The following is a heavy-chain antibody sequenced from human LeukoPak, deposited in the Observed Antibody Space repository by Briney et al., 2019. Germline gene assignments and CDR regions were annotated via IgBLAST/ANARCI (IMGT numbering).Heavy chain of an antibody. J-gene: IGHJ3*02. D-gene: IGHD1-1*01. CDR2: IKSDGSTT. Sequence: GGSLRLSCAASKFTFSSYWMHWVRQAPGKGLVWVSRIKSDGSTTYYADSVKGRFTISRDNAKNTLYLQMDSLRAEDTAVYYCARATLNTGNAFDIWGQGTMGTVSS. CDR1: KFTFSSYW. CDR3: ARATLNTGNAFDI. V-gene: IGHV3-74*01.